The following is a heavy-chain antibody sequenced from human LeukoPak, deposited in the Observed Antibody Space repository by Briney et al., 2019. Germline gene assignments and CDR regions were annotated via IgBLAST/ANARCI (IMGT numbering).Heavy chain of an antibody. J-gene: IGHJ6*03. CDR2: ISAYNGNT. D-gene: IGHD3-3*01. V-gene: IGHV1-18*01. CDR3: ARDYEYYDFWRGYYYMDV. CDR1: GYTFTSYG. Sequence: ASVKVSCKASGYTFTSYGISWVRQAPGQGLEWMGWISAYNGNTNYAQKLQGRVTMTTDTSTSTAYMELRSLRSDDTAVYYCARDYEYYDFWRGYYYMDVWGKGTTVTVSS.